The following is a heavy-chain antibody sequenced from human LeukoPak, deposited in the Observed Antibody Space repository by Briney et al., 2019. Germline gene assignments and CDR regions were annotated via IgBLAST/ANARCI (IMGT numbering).Heavy chain of an antibody. V-gene: IGHV1-69*05. CDR2: IIPIFGTA. Sequence: SVKVSCKASGDTFSSYAISWVRQAPGQGLEWMGGIIPIFGTANYARKFQGRVTITTDESTSTAYMELSSLRSEDTAVYYCARWYDSSGYKAPGRFDPWGQGTLVTVSS. CDR3: ARWYDSSGYKAPGRFDP. D-gene: IGHD3-22*01. J-gene: IGHJ5*02. CDR1: GDTFSSYA.